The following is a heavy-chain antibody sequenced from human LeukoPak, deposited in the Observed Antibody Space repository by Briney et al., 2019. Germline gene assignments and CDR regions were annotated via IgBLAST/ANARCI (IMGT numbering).Heavy chain of an antibody. CDR1: GYTLTELS. Sequence: ASVKVSCKVSGYTLTELSMHWVRQAPGKGFEWMGRFDPEEGETIYAQKFQGRVTMTEDTSTDTAYMELSSLRSEDTAVYYCATEGYYDSSGYYTDYWGQGTLVTVSS. CDR3: ATEGYYDSSGYYTDY. J-gene: IGHJ4*02. D-gene: IGHD3-22*01. V-gene: IGHV1-24*01. CDR2: FDPEEGET.